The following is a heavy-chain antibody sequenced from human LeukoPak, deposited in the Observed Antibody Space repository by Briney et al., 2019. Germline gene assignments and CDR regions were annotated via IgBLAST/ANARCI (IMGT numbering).Heavy chain of an antibody. D-gene: IGHD1-26*01. CDR1: GGSISSGDYY. Sequence: SETLSLTCTVSGGSISSGDYYWSWIRQPPGKGLEWIGYTYYSGSTYYNPSLKSRVTISVDTSKNQFSLKLSSATAADTAVYYCARVGFHSGSSDWGQGTLVTVSS. V-gene: IGHV4-31*03. CDR2: TYYSGST. J-gene: IGHJ4*02. CDR3: ARVGFHSGSSD.